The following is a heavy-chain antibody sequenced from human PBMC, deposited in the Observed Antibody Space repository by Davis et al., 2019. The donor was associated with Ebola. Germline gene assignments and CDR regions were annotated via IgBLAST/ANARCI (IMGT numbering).Heavy chain of an antibody. V-gene: IGHV4-59*08. J-gene: IGHJ4*02. CDR1: GGSISGYY. Sequence: PSETLSLTCTVSGGSISGYYWSWIRQPPGKELEYIGYIFYTGTTHYNPSLGSRVTISVDTSNNQFSLKLNTVTAADTAVYYCAKLSQLASAHYFDYWGQGTLVTVSS. CDR3: AKLSQLASAHYFDY. D-gene: IGHD6-19*01. CDR2: IFYTGTT.